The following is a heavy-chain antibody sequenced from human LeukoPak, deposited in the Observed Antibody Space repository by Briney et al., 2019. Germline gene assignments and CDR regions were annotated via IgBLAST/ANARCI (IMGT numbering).Heavy chain of an antibody. CDR2: IYPDDSDT. D-gene: IGHD6-19*01. V-gene: IGHV5-51*01. J-gene: IGHJ4*02. Sequence: GESLKISCKASGYSFTSYWIAWVRQMPGKGLEWMGIIYPDDSDTRYSPSFQGQVTITADKSISTAYLQWSSLKASDNAMYYCARQRRSSGWPNDYWGQGTLVTVSS. CDR1: GYSFTSYW. CDR3: ARQRRSSGWPNDY.